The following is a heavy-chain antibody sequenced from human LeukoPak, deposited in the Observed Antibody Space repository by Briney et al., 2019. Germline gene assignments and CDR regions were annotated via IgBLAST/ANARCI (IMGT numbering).Heavy chain of an antibody. J-gene: IGHJ3*02. D-gene: IGHD2-21*01. Sequence: SETLSLTCTVSGGSISSYHWIWIRQPPGKGLEWIGYIHYSGSTNYNPSLKSRVTTSVDTSKKQFSLKLRSVTAADTAVYYCARSVSWGLLVRDDAFDIWGQGTTVTVSS. CDR2: IHYSGST. CDR1: GGSISSYH. CDR3: ARSVSWGLLVRDDAFDI. V-gene: IGHV4-59*08.